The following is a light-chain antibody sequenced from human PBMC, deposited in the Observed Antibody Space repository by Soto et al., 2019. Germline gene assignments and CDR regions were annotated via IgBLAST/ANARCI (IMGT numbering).Light chain of an antibody. CDR2: WAS. Sequence: DIVMTQSPDSLAVSLGEGATINCKSSQSVLYSSNSKNYLAWYQQKPGQPPKLLIYWASTRESGVPDRFSGSGSGTDFPLPISSLQAEDVAVYYCQQYYNTPRTFGQGTKLEIK. CDR1: QSVLYSSNSKNY. V-gene: IGKV4-1*01. J-gene: IGKJ2*02. CDR3: QQYYNTPRT.